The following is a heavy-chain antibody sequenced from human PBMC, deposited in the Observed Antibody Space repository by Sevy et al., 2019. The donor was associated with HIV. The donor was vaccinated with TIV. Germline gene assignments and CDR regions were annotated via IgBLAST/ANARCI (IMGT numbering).Heavy chain of an antibody. CDR1: GFTFRYYG. V-gene: IGHV3-30*19. D-gene: IGHD2-2*01. J-gene: IGHJ6*02. CDR2: ISFDGSKK. Sequence: GGSLRLSCAASGFTFRYYGIHGVRQAPGMGLEWVALISFDGSKKYYADSVKGRFTISRDNYQNTLYLQMNSLRDEDTAVYYCARGDCSSTSCYSTQYYYGMDVWGQGTTVTVSS. CDR3: ARGDCSSTSCYSTQYYYGMDV.